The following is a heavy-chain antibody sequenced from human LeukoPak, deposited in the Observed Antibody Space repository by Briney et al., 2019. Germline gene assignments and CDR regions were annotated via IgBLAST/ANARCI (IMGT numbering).Heavy chain of an antibody. D-gene: IGHD3-3*01. V-gene: IGHV4-34*01. CDR3: ARVTNDFWSGYDY. J-gene: IGHJ4*02. Sequence: SETLSLTCAVYGGSFSGYYWSWIRQPPGKGMEWIGEINHSGSTNYNPSLKSRVTISADTSKNQFSLKLSSVTAADTAVYYCARVTNDFWSGYDYWGQGTLVTVSS. CDR1: GGSFSGYY. CDR2: INHSGST.